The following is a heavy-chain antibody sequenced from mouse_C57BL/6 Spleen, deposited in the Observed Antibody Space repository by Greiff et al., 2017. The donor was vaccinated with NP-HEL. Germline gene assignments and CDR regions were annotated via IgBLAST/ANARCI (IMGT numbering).Heavy chain of an antibody. D-gene: IGHD2-4*01. CDR1: GFTFSDAW. J-gene: IGHJ4*01. CDR2: IRNKANNHAT. CDR3: TRYDYDGYAMDY. V-gene: IGHV6-6*01. Sequence: EVKLVESGGGLVQPGGSMKLSCAASGFTFSDAWMDWVRQSPEKGLEWVAEIRNKANNHATYYAVSVKGRFTISRDDSKSSVYLQMNSLRAEDTGIYYCTRYDYDGYAMDYWGQGTSVTVSS.